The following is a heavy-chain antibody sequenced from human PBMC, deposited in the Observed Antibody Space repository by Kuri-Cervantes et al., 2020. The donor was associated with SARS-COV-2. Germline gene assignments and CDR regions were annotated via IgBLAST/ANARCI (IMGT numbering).Heavy chain of an antibody. D-gene: IGHD1-26*01. J-gene: IGHJ6*02. CDR1: GFTFSSYA. V-gene: IGHV3-49*04. Sequence: GESLKISCAASGFTFSSYAMHWVRQAPGKGLEWVGFIRSKAYGGTTEYAASVKGRFTISRDDSKSIAYLQMNSLKTEDTAVYYCSLGATTRETPYYYYGMDVWGQGTTVTVSS. CDR2: IRSKAYGGTT. CDR3: SLGATTRETPYYYYGMDV.